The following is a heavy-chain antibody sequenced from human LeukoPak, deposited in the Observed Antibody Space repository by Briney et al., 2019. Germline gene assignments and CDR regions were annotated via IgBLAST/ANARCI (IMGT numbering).Heavy chain of an antibody. CDR2: ISDSAGST. CDR1: GITLSNYG. Sequence: GGSLRLSCAVSGITLSNYGMSWVRQAPGKGLEWVAGISDSAGSTNYADSVKGRFTISRDNGKNTLYLQMNSLRAEDTAVYFCAKRGVVIRVILVGFHKEAYYFDSWGQGALVTVSS. J-gene: IGHJ4*02. CDR3: AKRGVVIRVILVGFHKEAYYFDS. V-gene: IGHV3-23*01. D-gene: IGHD3-10*01.